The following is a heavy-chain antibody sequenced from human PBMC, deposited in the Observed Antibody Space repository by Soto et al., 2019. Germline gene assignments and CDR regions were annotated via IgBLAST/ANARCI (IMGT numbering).Heavy chain of an antibody. CDR3: ARGDSNSWSDY. Sequence: PGGSLRLSCAASGFTFRSYAMDWVRQAPGKGLEWVAVISYDGTNKYYADSVKGRFTISRDNSKNTLSLQMSSLRAEDTAVYYCARGDSNSWSDYWGQGTLVTVSS. V-gene: IGHV3-30*15. CDR1: GFTFRSYA. D-gene: IGHD6-13*01. J-gene: IGHJ4*02. CDR2: ISYDGTNK.